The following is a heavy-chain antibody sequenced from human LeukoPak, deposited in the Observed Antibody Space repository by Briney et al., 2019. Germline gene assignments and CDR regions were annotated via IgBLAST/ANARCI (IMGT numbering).Heavy chain of an antibody. CDR3: ARGNWAFDY. J-gene: IGHJ4*02. Sequence: PGGSLRLSCAASGFTFSDYYMSWIRQAPGKGLEWVSFISSSSDNTKYADSVKGRFTISRDNAKNLLYLQMNSLRDEDTAVYYCARGNWAFDYWGQGTLVTVSS. D-gene: IGHD7-27*01. V-gene: IGHV3-11*06. CDR1: GFTFSDYY. CDR2: ISSSSDNT.